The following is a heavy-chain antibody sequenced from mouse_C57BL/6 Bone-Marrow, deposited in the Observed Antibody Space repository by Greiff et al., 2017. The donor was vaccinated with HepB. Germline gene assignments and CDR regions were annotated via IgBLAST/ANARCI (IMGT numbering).Heavy chain of an antibody. V-gene: IGHV1-19*01. D-gene: IGHD2-4*01. Sequence: EVQLQQSGPVLVKPGASVKMSCKASGYTFTDYYMNWVKQSHGKSLEWIGVINPYNGGTSYNQKFKGKATLTVDQSSSTAYMELNSLTSEDSAVYYGASVYYDYDGGYFDVWGTGTTVTVSS. J-gene: IGHJ1*03. CDR2: INPYNGGT. CDR3: ASVYYDYDGGYFDV. CDR1: GYTFTDYY.